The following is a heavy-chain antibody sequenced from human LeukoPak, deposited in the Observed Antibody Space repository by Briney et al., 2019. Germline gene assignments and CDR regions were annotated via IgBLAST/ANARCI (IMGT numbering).Heavy chain of an antibody. J-gene: IGHJ6*03. V-gene: IGHV4-39*07. CDR2: IYYSGST. Sequence: KSSETLSLTCTVSGGSISSSSYYWGWIRQPPGKGLEWIGSIYYSGSTYYNPSLKSRVTISVDTSKNQFSLKLSSVTAADTAVYYCARAVVPYYYYMDVWGKGTTVTVSS. CDR1: GGSISSSSYY. CDR3: ARAVVPYYYYMDV. D-gene: IGHD2-15*01.